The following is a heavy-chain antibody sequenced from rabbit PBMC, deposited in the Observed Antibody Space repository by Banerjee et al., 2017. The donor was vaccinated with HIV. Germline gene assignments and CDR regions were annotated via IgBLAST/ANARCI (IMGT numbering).Heavy chain of an antibody. J-gene: IGHJ4*01. D-gene: IGHD1-1*01. Sequence: QEQLEESGGDLVKPEGSLTLTCIASGFSFSSSDWICWVRQAPGKGPEWIVCIYTGSSGSTYYANWAKGRFTISRTSSTAVTLQMPGLTPADTATYFCARALHGSSGYTLWGPG. V-gene: IGHV1S45*01. CDR1: GFSFSSSDW. CDR3: ARALHGSSGYTL. CDR2: IYTGSSGST.